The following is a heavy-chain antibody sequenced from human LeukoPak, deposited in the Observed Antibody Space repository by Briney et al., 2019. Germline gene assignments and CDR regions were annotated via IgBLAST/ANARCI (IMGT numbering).Heavy chain of an antibody. Sequence: EASVKVSCKASGGTFSSYAISWVRQAPGQGLEWMGGIIPIFGTANYAQKFQGRVTITADESTSTAYMEPSSLRSEDTAVYYCARGTDTAMANYYYGMDVWGQGTTVTVS. V-gene: IGHV1-69*13. J-gene: IGHJ6*02. CDR3: ARGTDTAMANYYYGMDV. CDR1: GGTFSSYA. CDR2: IIPIFGTA. D-gene: IGHD5-18*01.